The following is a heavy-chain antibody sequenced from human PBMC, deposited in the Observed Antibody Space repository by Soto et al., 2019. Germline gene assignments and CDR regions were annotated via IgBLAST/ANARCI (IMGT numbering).Heavy chain of an antibody. CDR1: GFTFSSYS. CDR2: ISSSSSYI. Sequence: VGSLRLSCAASGFTFSSYSMNWVRQAPGKGLEWVSSISSSSSYIYYADSVKGRFTISRDNAKNSLYLQMNSLRAEDTAVYYCARGDGYNLFYFDYWGQGTLVTVSS. CDR3: ARGDGYNLFYFDY. D-gene: IGHD5-12*01. J-gene: IGHJ4*02. V-gene: IGHV3-21*06.